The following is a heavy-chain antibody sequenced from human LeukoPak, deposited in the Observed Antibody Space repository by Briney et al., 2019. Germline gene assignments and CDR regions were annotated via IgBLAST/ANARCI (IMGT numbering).Heavy chain of an antibody. Sequence: SETLSLTCTVSGGSISSYYWSWIRQPAGKGLEWIGRIYTSGSTNYNPSLKSRVTMSVDTSKNQFSLKLSSVTAADTAVYYCARDALSSALRYFDVNWFDPWGQGTLVTVSS. D-gene: IGHD3-9*01. CDR1: GGSISSYY. CDR2: IYTSGST. CDR3: ARDALSSALRYFDVNWFDP. V-gene: IGHV4-4*07. J-gene: IGHJ5*02.